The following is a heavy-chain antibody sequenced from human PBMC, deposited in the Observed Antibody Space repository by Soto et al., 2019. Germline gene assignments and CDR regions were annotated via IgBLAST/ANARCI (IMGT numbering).Heavy chain of an antibody. D-gene: IGHD3-22*01. CDR3: ARADYYDSSGYGGFDP. CDR1: GGSISSGGYS. J-gene: IGHJ5*02. Sequence: QLQLQESGSGLVKPSQTLSLTCAVSGGSISSGGYSWSWIRQPPGKGLEWIGYIYHSGSTYYNPSLKSRVTISVDRSKNQFSLKLSSVTAADTAVYYCARADYYDSSGYGGFDPWGQGTLVTVSS. V-gene: IGHV4-30-2*01. CDR2: IYHSGST.